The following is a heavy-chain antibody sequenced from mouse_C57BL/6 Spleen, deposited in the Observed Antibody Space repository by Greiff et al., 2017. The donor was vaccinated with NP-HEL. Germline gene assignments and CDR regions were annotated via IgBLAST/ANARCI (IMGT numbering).Heavy chain of an antibody. CDR1: GYTFTSYW. V-gene: IGHV1-69*01. CDR3: ARKPKKGFDY. J-gene: IGHJ2*01. Sequence: QVQLKQPGAELVMPGASVKLSCKASGYTFTSYWMHWVKRRPGQGLEWIGEIDPSDSYTNYNQKFKGKSTLTVDKSSSTAYMQLSSLTSEDSAVYYCARKPKKGFDYWGQGTTLTVSS. CDR2: IDPSDSYT.